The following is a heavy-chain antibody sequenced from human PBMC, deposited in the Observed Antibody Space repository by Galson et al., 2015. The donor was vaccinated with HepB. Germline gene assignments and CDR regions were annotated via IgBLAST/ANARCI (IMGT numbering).Heavy chain of an antibody. J-gene: IGHJ3*01. D-gene: IGHD2-8*01. Sequence: SLRLSCAPSGFIFGDYSMTWVRQVPGKGLEWLGFIRSNAFGGTTQYAASVTGRFTISRDNSTNTVYLQMNNVETEDTAVYYCASGAESVLVMVSDASNSDALDLWGQGPTVLDSS. V-gene: IGHV3-49*04. CDR2: IRSNAFGGTT. CDR1: GFIFGDYS. CDR3: ASGAESVLVMVSDASNSDALDL.